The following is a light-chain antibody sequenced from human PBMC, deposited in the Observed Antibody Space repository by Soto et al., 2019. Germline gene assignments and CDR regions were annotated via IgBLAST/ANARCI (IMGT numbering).Light chain of an antibody. Sequence: EIVLTQSPGTLSLSPGERATLSCRASQSVSSSYLAWYQQKPGQAPRPLIYGASSRAIGIPDSFSGSGSGTDFTLTISRLEPEDFAVYYCQQYGSAPWTFGQGTKVEIK. CDR3: QQYGSAPWT. V-gene: IGKV3-20*01. CDR1: QSVSSSY. CDR2: GAS. J-gene: IGKJ1*01.